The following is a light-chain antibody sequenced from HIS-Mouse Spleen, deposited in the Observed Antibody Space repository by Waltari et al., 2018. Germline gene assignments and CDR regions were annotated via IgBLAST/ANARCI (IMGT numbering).Light chain of an antibody. J-gene: IGLJ2*01. Sequence: SYELTQPPPVSVSPGQTASITCSGAQLGDKYACWYQQKPGQSPVLVIYQDSKRPSGIPERFSGSNSGNTATLTISGTQAMDEADYYCQAWDSSTVVFGGGTKLTVL. CDR1: QLGDKY. V-gene: IGLV3-1*01. CDR2: QDS. CDR3: QAWDSSTVV.